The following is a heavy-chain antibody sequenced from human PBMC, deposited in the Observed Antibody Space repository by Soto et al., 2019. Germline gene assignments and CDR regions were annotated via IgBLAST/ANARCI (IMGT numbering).Heavy chain of an antibody. V-gene: IGHV1-69*01. Sequence: QVQLVQSGAEVKKPGSSVKVSCKASGGTFSSYAISWVRQAPGQGLEWMGGIIPIFGTANYAQKFLGRVTITADESTSTAYMELSSLRSEDTAVYYCARRDFWSGYQEGYYYYYGMDVWGQGTTVTVSS. CDR2: IIPIFGTA. CDR3: ARRDFWSGYQEGYYYYYGMDV. D-gene: IGHD3-3*01. CDR1: GGTFSSYA. J-gene: IGHJ6*02.